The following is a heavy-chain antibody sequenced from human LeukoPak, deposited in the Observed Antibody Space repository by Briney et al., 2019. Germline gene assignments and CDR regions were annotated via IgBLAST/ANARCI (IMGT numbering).Heavy chain of an antibody. Sequence: GGSLRLSCAASGFTFSSYAMSWVRQAPGKGLEWVTIIWYDGSNKYYADSVKGRFTISRDNSKNTLYLQMNSLRAEDTALYYCARGNREQSGNLDYWGQGTLVTVSS. CDR2: IWYDGSNK. CDR3: ARGNREQSGNLDY. V-gene: IGHV3-33*08. CDR1: GFTFSSYA. D-gene: IGHD1/OR15-1a*01. J-gene: IGHJ4*02.